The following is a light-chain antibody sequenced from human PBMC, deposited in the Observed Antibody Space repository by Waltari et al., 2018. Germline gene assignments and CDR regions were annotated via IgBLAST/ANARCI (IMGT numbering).Light chain of an antibody. CDR1: RRAFGGYTF. CDR3: SSYGGSNNLV. Sequence: QSALTQPPSASGPPGQSVPLSCTGTRRAFGGYTFVSWYQQHPGKASKLMLYEVSQRPSGVPERFSGSKSGTTASLTVSGLQAEDEADYYCSSYGGSNNLVFGGGTKLTVL. V-gene: IGLV2-8*01. CDR2: EVS. J-gene: IGLJ2*01.